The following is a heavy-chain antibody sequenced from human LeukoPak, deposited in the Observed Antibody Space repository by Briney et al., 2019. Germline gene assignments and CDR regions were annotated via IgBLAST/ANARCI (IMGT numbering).Heavy chain of an antibody. CDR2: INSNSGGT. CDR3: ARGDLMTTVPFDY. Sequence: ASVKVSCKASGYTFTDYYMHWVRQAPGQGLEWMGWINSNSGGTNYAQKFQGRVTMTRDTSISTAYMELSRLRSDDTAVYYCARGDLMTTVPFDYWGQGTLVTVSS. CDR1: GYTFTDYY. D-gene: IGHD4-17*01. V-gene: IGHV1-2*02. J-gene: IGHJ4*02.